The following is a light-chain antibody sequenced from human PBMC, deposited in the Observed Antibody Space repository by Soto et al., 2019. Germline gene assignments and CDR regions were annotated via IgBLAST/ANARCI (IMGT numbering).Light chain of an antibody. Sequence: EIVMTQSPATLSVSPGERATLSCRASHSVRSDLAWYQQKPGQSPRLLIFDASTRATGIPARFSGSGSGTEFTLTISNLQSEDFAVYYCHQYNKWPPITFGQGTLLEI. CDR2: DAS. CDR3: HQYNKWPPIT. CDR1: HSVRSD. V-gene: IGKV3-15*01. J-gene: IGKJ5*01.